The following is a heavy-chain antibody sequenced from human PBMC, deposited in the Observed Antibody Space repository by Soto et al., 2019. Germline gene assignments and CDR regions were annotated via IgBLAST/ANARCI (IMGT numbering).Heavy chain of an antibody. V-gene: IGHV4-30-2*01. J-gene: IGHJ6*02. CDR1: GGSISSGGYS. CDR2: IYHSGST. D-gene: IGHD2-2*01. Sequence: QLQLQESGSGLVKPSQTLSLTCAVSGGSISSGGYSWSWIRQPPGKGLEWIGYIYHSGSTYYNPSLKIRVTISVDRSKNRFSLKLSSVTAADTAVYYCARGVGYCISTSCYAYYYGMDVWGQGTTVTVSS. CDR3: ARGVGYCISTSCYAYYYGMDV.